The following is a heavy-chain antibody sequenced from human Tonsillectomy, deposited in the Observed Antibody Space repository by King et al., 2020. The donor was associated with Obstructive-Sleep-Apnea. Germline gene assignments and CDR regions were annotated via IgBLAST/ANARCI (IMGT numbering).Heavy chain of an antibody. Sequence: VQLQESGPGLVKPSETLSLTCTVSGGSISSYYWSWIRQPPGKGLEWIGYIYYSGSTNYNPSLKSRVTISVDTSKNQFSLKLSSVTAADTAVYYCARPWRATGGAFDIWGQGTMVTVSS. D-gene: IGHD5-12*01. CDR3: ARPWRATGGAFDI. V-gene: IGHV4-59*08. CDR2: IYYSGST. CDR1: GGSISSYY. J-gene: IGHJ3*02.